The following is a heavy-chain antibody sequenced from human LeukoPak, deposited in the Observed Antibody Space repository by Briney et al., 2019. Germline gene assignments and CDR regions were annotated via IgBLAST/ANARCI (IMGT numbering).Heavy chain of an antibody. Sequence: PGGSLRLSCAASGFTFSSYAMHWVRQAPGKGLEYVSAISSNGGSTYYSNSVKGRFTISRDNSKNTLYLQMGSVRAEDMAVYYCASFRYSNGWTYWGQGTLVTVSS. CDR3: ASFRYSNGWTY. J-gene: IGHJ4*02. CDR2: ISSNGGST. V-gene: IGHV3-64*01. CDR1: GFTFSSYA. D-gene: IGHD6-19*01.